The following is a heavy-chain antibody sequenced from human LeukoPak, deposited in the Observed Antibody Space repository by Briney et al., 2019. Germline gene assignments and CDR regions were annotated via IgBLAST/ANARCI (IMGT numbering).Heavy chain of an antibody. Sequence: PSETLSLTCNVSGASIRSYYWGWVRQSPGKGLEWIGYIYHSGSTNYNPSLRSRVAISVDTSKSQFSLNLNSVTALDTAVYYCARNSEFAFDIWGQGTMVTVSS. CDR3: ARNSEFAFDI. D-gene: IGHD3-10*01. CDR1: GASIRSYY. V-gene: IGHV4-59*12. J-gene: IGHJ3*02. CDR2: IYHSGST.